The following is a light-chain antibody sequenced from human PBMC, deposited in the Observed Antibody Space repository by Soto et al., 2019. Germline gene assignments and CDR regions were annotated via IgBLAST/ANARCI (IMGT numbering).Light chain of an antibody. CDR3: SSYAGSNNLL. CDR2: EVS. Sequence: QSALTQPPSASGSPGHSVTISCTGTSSDVGGYNYVSWYQQHPGKAPQLMIYEVSRRPSGVPDRFSGSKSGNTASLTVSVLQAEDEADYYCSSYAGSNNLLFGGGTKLTVL. V-gene: IGLV2-8*01. CDR1: SSDVGGYNY. J-gene: IGLJ2*01.